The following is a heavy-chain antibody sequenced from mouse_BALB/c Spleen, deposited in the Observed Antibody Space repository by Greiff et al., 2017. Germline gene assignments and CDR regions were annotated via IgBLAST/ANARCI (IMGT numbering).Heavy chain of an antibody. V-gene: IGHV5-6-5*01. D-gene: IGHD1-3*01. CDR3: AREELKYSNY. CDR1: GFTFSSYA. CDR2: ISSGGST. J-gene: IGHJ2*01. Sequence: EVQLVESGGGLVKPGGSLKLSCAASGFTFSSYAMSWVRQTPEKRLEWVASISSGGSTYYPDSVKGRFTISRDNARNILYLQMSSLRSEDTAMYYCAREELKYSNYWGQGTTLTVSS.